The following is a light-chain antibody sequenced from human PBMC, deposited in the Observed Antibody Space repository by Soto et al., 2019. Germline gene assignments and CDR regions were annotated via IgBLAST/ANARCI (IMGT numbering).Light chain of an antibody. V-gene: IGLV2-23*01. CDR1: SSDVGSYNL. CDR2: EGS. CDR3: CSYAGSSTHVV. J-gene: IGLJ2*01. Sequence: QSALTQPTSVSGSPGQSITISCTGTSSDVGSYNLVSWYQQHPGKAPKLMIYEGSKRPSGVFNRFSGSKSGNTASLTISGLQAEDEADYYCCSYAGSSTHVVFGGGTKLTVL.